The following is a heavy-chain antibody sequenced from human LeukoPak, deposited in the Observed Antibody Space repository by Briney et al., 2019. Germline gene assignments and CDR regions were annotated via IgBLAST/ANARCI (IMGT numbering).Heavy chain of an antibody. D-gene: IGHD2-21*02. Sequence: SQTLSLTCAISGDSVSSNTAAWNWIRQSPPGGLEWLGRTYYRSKWYNDYAVSVKSRIIINPDTSKNQFSLQLNSVTPEDAAVYFCARDRGGDFENWGQGTLVTVSS. V-gene: IGHV6-1*01. J-gene: IGHJ4*02. CDR2: TYYRSKWYN. CDR1: GDSVSSNTAA. CDR3: ARDRGGDFEN.